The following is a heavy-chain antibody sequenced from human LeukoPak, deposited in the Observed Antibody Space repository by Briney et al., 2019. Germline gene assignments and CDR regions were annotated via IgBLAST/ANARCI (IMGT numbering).Heavy chain of an antibody. D-gene: IGHD3-10*01. Sequence: GGSLRLSCAASGFTFSSYGMHWVRQAPGKGLEWVAFIRYDGSNKYYADSGKGRFTISRDNSKNTLYLQMNSLRAEDTAVYYCAKDGPGSYYTYYYYYYMDVWGKGTTVTISS. CDR2: IRYDGSNK. CDR1: GFTFSSYG. CDR3: AKDGPGSYYTYYYYYYMDV. V-gene: IGHV3-30*02. J-gene: IGHJ6*03.